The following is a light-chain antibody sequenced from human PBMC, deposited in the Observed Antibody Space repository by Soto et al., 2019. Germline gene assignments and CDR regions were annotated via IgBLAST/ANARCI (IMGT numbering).Light chain of an antibody. CDR2: EVS. CDR3: NSYTSSNTYV. CDR1: SSDVGSYNR. V-gene: IGLV2-18*02. J-gene: IGLJ1*01. Sequence: QSALTQPPSVSGSPGQSVTISCTGTSSDVGSYNRVSWYQQPPGTAPKLMIYEVSNRPSGVPDRFSGSKSGNTASLTISGLQPEDEADYYCNSYTSSNTYVFGNGTKVTVL.